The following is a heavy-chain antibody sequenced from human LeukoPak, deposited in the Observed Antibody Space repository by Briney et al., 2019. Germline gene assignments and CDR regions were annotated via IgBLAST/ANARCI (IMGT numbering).Heavy chain of an antibody. CDR1: GGSISSGGYY. V-gene: IGHV4-31*03. Sequence: PSETLSLTCTVSGGSISSGGYYWSWIRQHPGKGLEGVGYIYYSGITYYNPSLKSRVTISVDTSQNQFSLKLSSVTAADTAVYYCARGVAANTAAYYYYYGMDVWGHGTTVTVSS. CDR3: ARGVAANTAAYYYYYGMDV. CDR2: IYYSGIT. J-gene: IGHJ6*02. D-gene: IGHD2-15*01.